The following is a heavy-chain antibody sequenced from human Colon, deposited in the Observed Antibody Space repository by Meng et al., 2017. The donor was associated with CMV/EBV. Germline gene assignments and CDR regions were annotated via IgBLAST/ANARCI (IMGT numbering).Heavy chain of an antibody. Sequence: GGSLRLSCAASGFSFNSYWLSWVRQAPGKGLEWVANIKQDGSEKYYVDSVKGRFTISRDNAKNSLYLQMNSLRAEDTAVYYCATGRTIFGVVTPGPYYFVYWGQGSLVTVSS. D-gene: IGHD3-3*01. CDR1: GFSFNSYW. V-gene: IGHV3-7*01. CDR2: IKQDGSEK. CDR3: ATGRTIFGVVTPGPYYFVY. J-gene: IGHJ4*02.